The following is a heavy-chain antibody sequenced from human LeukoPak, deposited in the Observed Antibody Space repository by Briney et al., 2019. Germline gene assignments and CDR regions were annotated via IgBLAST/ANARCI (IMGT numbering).Heavy chain of an antibody. CDR3: ARHAYYDFWSGPTHVALDI. CDR1: GGSISSSSYY. Sequence: SETLSLTCTVSGGSISSSSYYWGWIRQPPGKGLEWIGSIYYSGSTYYNPSLKSRVTISVDTSKNQFSLKLSSVTAADTAVYYCARHAYYDFWSGPTHVALDIWGQGTMVTVSS. D-gene: IGHD3-3*01. CDR2: IYYSGST. J-gene: IGHJ3*02. V-gene: IGHV4-39*01.